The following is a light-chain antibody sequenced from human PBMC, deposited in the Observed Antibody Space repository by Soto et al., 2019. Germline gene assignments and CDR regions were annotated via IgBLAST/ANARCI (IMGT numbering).Light chain of an antibody. CDR2: DAS. V-gene: IGKV1-13*02. Sequence: AIQLTQSPSSLSAFVGDRVIITCRASQGISSALAWYQQKPGKAPKLLIYDASNLENGVPSRFSGSGSGTDFTLTISSLQPEDSATFYCQQFAYPSTFGQGTRLEIK. CDR3: QQFAYPST. CDR1: QGISSA. J-gene: IGKJ5*01.